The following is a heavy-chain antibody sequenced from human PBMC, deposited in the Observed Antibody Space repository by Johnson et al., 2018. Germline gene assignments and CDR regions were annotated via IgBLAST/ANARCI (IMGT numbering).Heavy chain of an antibody. CDR2: ISYDGQIK. CDR3: TTDTPDTGSYKNAFDI. CDR1: GFTFNNYD. V-gene: IGHV3-30*03. Sequence: QVQLVQSGGGVVQPGRSLRLSCAASGFTFNNYDIHWVRHAPGKGLEWVSLISYDGQIKYYADSVKGRFTVSRDNSKNTLYLQMNSLRAEDTAVYYCTTDTPDTGSYKNAFDIWGQGTMVTVSS. J-gene: IGHJ3*02. D-gene: IGHD1-26*01.